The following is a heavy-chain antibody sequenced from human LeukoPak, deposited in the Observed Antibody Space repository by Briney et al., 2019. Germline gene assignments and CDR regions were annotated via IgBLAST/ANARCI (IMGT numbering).Heavy chain of an antibody. V-gene: IGHV3-23*01. D-gene: IGHD3-3*01. Sequence: GGSLRLSCAASGFTFSSYAMSWVRQAPGKGLEWVSAISGSGGSTYYADSVKGRFTISRDNSKSTLYLQMNSLRAEDTAVYYCAKDSALGVVTFDYWGQGTLVTVSS. CDR1: GFTFSSYA. CDR2: ISGSGGST. CDR3: AKDSALGVVTFDY. J-gene: IGHJ4*02.